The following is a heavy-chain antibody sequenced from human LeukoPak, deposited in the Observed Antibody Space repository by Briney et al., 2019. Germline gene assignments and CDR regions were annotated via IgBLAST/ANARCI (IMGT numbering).Heavy chain of an antibody. CDR3: ARHYGSGSYYYYYMDV. Sequence: GGSLRLSCAASGFTFSSYSMNWVRQAPGKGAEWVSYISSSSSTIYYADSVKGRFTISRDNAKNSLYLQMNSLRAEDTAVYYCARHYGSGSYYYYYMDVWGKGTTVTVSS. J-gene: IGHJ6*03. CDR2: ISSSSSTI. D-gene: IGHD3-10*01. V-gene: IGHV3-48*01. CDR1: GFTFSSYS.